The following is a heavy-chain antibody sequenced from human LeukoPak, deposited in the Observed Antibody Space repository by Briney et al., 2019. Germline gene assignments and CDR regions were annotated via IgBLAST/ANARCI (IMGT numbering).Heavy chain of an antibody. CDR1: GYSFTGNY. CDR2: INPNSGGT. J-gene: IGHJ4*02. Sequence: ASVKVSCKASGYSFTGNYMHWVRQAPGQGLEWMGWINPNSGGTNYAQIFQGRVTMTRNTSISTGYMELSRLRSDDTAVYYCARGTVSWGLDYWGQGTLVTVSS. CDR3: ARGTVSWGLDY. V-gene: IGHV1-2*02. D-gene: IGHD7-27*01.